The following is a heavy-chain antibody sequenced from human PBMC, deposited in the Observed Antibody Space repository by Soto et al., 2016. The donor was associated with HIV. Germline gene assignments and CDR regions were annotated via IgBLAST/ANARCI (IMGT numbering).Heavy chain of an antibody. J-gene: IGHJ5*02. D-gene: IGHD4-4*01. V-gene: IGHV3-7*01. CDR2: IKQDGSEK. CDR3: TRDHSVRDQXDTVNWFDP. Sequence: EVQLVESGGGLVQPGGSLRLSCVASGFDFNTYWMSWVRQAPGKGLEWVANIKQDGSEKYYVDSMKGRFTISRDNAKNTLYLEINSLRAEDTAVYYCTRDHSVRDQXDTVNWFDPVGPGNSWSRXL. CDR1: GFDFNTYW.